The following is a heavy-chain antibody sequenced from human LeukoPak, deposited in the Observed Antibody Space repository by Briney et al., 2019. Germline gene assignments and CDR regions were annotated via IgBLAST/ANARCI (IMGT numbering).Heavy chain of an antibody. D-gene: IGHD1-26*01. CDR2: IHIGGDT. Sequence: GSLRLYCAASGFTVSNNYMTWVRQAPGKGLEWVSVIHIGGDTYYADSVKGRFTISRDNSKNTLYLQMNSLRVEDTAVYYCARDLVGATVRYWAQRTLVTVSS. J-gene: IGHJ4*02. V-gene: IGHV3-53*01. CDR3: ARDLVGATVRY. CDR1: GFTVSNNY.